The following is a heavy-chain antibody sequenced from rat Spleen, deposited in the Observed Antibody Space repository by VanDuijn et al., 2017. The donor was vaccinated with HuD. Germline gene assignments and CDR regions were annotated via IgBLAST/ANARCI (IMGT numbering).Heavy chain of an antibody. J-gene: IGHJ4*01. CDR3: ATGGLDTTLTDA. D-gene: IGHD1-4*01. V-gene: IGHV5-19*01. CDR1: GFTFSNYG. CDR2: ISPSGVGT. Sequence: EVQLVETGGGLVQPGRSLKLSCAVSGFTFSNYGMHWVRQAPTRGLEWVASISPSGVGTYYRDSMKGRFTISRDNAKSTLYLQMDSLRSEDTATYYCATGGLDTTLTDAWGQGASVTVSS.